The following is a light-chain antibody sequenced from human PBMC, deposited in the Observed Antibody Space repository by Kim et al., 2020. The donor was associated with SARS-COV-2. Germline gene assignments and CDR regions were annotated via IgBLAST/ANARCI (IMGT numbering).Light chain of an antibody. V-gene: IGKV1-12*01. CDR1: QDTIAW. CDR2: SVS. J-gene: IGKJ1*01. CDR3: QQASNFPPT. Sequence: ASVGDRVTITCRATQDTIAWLAWYQQKPGKAPKLLIYSVSTLQRGVPSRFSGSGYDREFNLTISSLQPEDIATYYCQQASNFPPTFGQGTKVDIK.